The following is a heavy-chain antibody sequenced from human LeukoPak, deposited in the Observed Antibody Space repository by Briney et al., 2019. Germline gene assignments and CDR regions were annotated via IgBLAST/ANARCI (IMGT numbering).Heavy chain of an antibody. D-gene: IGHD3-22*01. Sequence: PGGSLRLSCAVSGFTFSDYYMSWIRQAPGKGLEWVSYISSSGSTIYYADSVKGRFTISRDNAKNSLYLQMNSLRAEDTAVYYCARDKSYYDSTGYGPDYWGQGTLVTVSS. CDR1: GFTFSDYY. V-gene: IGHV3-11*01. CDR3: ARDKSYYDSTGYGPDY. J-gene: IGHJ4*02. CDR2: ISSSGSTI.